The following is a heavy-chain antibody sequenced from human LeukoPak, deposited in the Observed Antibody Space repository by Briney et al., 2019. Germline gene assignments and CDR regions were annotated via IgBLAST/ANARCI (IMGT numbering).Heavy chain of an antibody. CDR1: GSTFSDHY. CDR3: GRGAADGCDSIYYAMDV. Sequence: GGSLRLSCAASGSTFSDHYMDWVRQAPGKGLEWVGRIRNKPKGYTTEYAASVKGRFTISRNDSKSSLYVEMNSMKTEDTAVYYCGRGAADGCDSIYYAMDVWGQGTTVTVCS. J-gene: IGHJ6*02. V-gene: IGHV3-72*01. D-gene: IGHD6-13*01. CDR2: IRNKPKGYTT.